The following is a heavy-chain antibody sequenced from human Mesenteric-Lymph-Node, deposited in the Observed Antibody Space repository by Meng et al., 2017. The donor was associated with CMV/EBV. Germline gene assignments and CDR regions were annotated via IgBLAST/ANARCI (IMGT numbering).Heavy chain of an antibody. CDR3: ARRSQWLLGLYYYYGLDV. V-gene: IGHV3-23*01. J-gene: IGHJ6*02. Sequence: GGSLRLSCVGSGFTFSNYAVSWVRQAPGKGLEWVSGISASGSGTDSIFYADSVKGRFTISRDNSKNTLYLQMNSLRVEDTAIYYCARRSQWLLGLYYYYGLDVWGQGTTVTVSS. D-gene: IGHD6-19*01. CDR2: ISASGSGTDSI. CDR1: GFTFSNYA.